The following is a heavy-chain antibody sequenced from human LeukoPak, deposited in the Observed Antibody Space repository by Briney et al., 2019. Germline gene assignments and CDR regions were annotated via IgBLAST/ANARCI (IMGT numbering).Heavy chain of an antibody. V-gene: IGHV4-31*03. CDR3: ARTEYSSGWYPPTPDY. CDR2: IYYSGST. CDR1: GGSISSGGYY. J-gene: IGHJ4*02. D-gene: IGHD6-19*01. Sequence: SETLSLTCTVSGGSISSGGYYWSWLRQHPGKGLEWIGYIYYSGSTYYNPSLKSRVTISVDTSKNQFSLKLSSVTAADTAVYYCARTEYSSGWYPPTPDYWGQGTLVTVSS.